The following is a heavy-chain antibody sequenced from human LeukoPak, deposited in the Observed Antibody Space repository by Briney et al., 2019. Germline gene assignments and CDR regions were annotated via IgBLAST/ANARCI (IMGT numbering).Heavy chain of an antibody. D-gene: IGHD6-13*01. CDR2: IDHSGST. J-gene: IGHJ4*02. CDR3: ARRQPVLAAGTDY. CDR1: GGSFSGYF. Sequence: PSETLSLTCAVYGGSFSGYFGSWIRQPPGKGLEWIGEIDHSGSTNYNPSLKSRVTISVDTSKNQFSLKLSSVTAADTGVYYCARRQPVLAAGTDYWSQGTLVTVSS. V-gene: IGHV4-34*01.